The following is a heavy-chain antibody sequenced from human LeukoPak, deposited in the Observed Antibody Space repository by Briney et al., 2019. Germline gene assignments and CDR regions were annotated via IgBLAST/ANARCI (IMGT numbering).Heavy chain of an antibody. CDR2: INHSGST. Sequence: PSETLSLTCAVYGGSFSGYYWSWIRQPPGKGLEWIGEINHSGSTNYNPSLKSRVTISVDTSKNQFSLKLSSVTAADTAVYYCATISAAAGTLDYWGQGTLVTVSS. D-gene: IGHD6-13*01. CDR1: GGSFSGYY. J-gene: IGHJ4*02. V-gene: IGHV4-34*01. CDR3: ATISAAAGTLDY.